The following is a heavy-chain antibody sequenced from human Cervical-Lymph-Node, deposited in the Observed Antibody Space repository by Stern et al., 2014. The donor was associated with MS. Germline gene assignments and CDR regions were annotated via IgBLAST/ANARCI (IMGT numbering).Heavy chain of an antibody. D-gene: IGHD5-18*01. V-gene: IGHV2-5*02. CDR1: GFSLSTSGVG. CDR2: LYWDDAN. J-gene: IGHJ4*02. CDR3: AHGLEIRLWAAY. Sequence: QVTLKESGPTLVKPTQTLTLTCTFSGFSLSTSGVGVGWIRQPPGKALEWLALLYWDDANRSSPSLKSRLTITKDTSKNQVVLTMTNMDPVDTATYYCAHGLEIRLWAAYWGQGTLVTVSS.